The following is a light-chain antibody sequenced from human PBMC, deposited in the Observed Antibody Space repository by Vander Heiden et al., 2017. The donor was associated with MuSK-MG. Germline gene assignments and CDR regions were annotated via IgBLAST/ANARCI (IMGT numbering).Light chain of an antibody. Sequence: DIQMTQSPSSLSASVGDRVTITCRASQSISSYLNWYQQKPGKAPKRLIYAASSLQSGVPSRFSGSGSGTDFTLTISSLQPEDFATYYCQQSYSTPLTFDGGTKVEIK. CDR1: QSISSY. CDR3: QQSYSTPLT. J-gene: IGKJ4*01. CDR2: AAS. V-gene: IGKV1-39*01.